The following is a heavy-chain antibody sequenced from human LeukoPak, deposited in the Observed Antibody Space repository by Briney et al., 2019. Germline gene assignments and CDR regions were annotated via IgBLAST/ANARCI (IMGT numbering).Heavy chain of an antibody. V-gene: IGHV4-39*01. CDR2: IYYSGST. CDR1: GGSISISSYF. Sequence: SETLSLTCTVSGGSISISSYFWGWIRQPPGKGLEWIGSIYYSGSTYYNPSLKSRVTISVDTSKNQFSLKLSSVTAADTAVYYCARQPTRLAYFDYWGQGTLVTVSS. D-gene: IGHD6-19*01. CDR3: ARQPTRLAYFDY. J-gene: IGHJ4*02.